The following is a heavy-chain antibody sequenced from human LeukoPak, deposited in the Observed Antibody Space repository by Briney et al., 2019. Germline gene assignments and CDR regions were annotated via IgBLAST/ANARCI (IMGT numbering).Heavy chain of an antibody. CDR3: ARGQWLAFDY. CDR2: INHSGST. D-gene: IGHD6-19*01. Sequence: SETLSLTCAVYGGSFSGYYWSWIRQPPGKGLEWIGEINHSGSTNYNPSLKSRVTISVDTSKNQFSLKLSSVTAADTAVYYCARGQWLAFDYWGQGTLVTVSS. CDR1: GGSFSGYY. J-gene: IGHJ4*02. V-gene: IGHV4-34*01.